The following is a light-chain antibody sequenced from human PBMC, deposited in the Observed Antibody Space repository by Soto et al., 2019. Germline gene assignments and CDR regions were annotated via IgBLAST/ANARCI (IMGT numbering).Light chain of an antibody. CDR3: CSFTTSSTYV. CDR1: NSDVGGYNY. Sequence: QSVLTQPASLSGSPGQSITTPCTGTNSDVGGYNYGSWYQQYPGKAPKVMIYDVTNRPSGVFNRFSGSRSGNTASLTFFGLQAEDEADYYCCSFTTSSTYVFGTGTKVTVL. V-gene: IGLV2-14*01. CDR2: DVT. J-gene: IGLJ1*01.